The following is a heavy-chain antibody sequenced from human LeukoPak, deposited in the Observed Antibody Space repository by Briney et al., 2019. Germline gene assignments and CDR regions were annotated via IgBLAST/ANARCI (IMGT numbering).Heavy chain of an antibody. CDR2: ISGASSVT. CDR1: GFTFSSYS. Sequence: PGGSLILSCAASGFTFSSYSMNWVRQAPGKGLEWVSYISGASSVTYYADTVKGRFTISRDNAKNSLYLQMNNLRDEDTAVYYCAREHSSTWSYDYWGQGTLVIVTS. D-gene: IGHD2-2*01. V-gene: IGHV3-48*02. J-gene: IGHJ4*02. CDR3: AREHSSTWSYDY.